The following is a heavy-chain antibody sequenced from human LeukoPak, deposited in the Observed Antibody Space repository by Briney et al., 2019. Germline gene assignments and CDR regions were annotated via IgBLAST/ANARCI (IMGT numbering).Heavy chain of an antibody. CDR2: IYYSGST. J-gene: IGHJ4*02. D-gene: IGHD2-15*01. CDR1: GGSISSSSYY. V-gene: IGHV4-39*01. Sequence: PSETLSLTCTVSGGSISSSSYYWGWLRQPPGKVLEWIGSIYYSGSTYYSPSLKSRVTISVDTSKNQFSLKLSSVTAADTAVYYCARLCSGGSCYSGPPTDYWGQGTLVTVSS. CDR3: ARLCSGGSCYSGPPTDY.